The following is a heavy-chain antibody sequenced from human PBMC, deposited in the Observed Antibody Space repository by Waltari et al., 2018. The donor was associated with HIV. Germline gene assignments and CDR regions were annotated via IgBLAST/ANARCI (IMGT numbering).Heavy chain of an antibody. J-gene: IGHJ6*02. CDR3: ARGDPDYGMDV. D-gene: IGHD2-21*02. V-gene: IGHV4-30-2*01. Sequence: QLRLQESGSGLVKPSQTLSLTCVVSGGSISSGGYSWSWIRQPPGKGLGWIGNIYHSGSRFYTPSRKSRVTISVDRSKNQLSLNLTSVTAADTGVYFCARGDPDYGMDVWGQGTTVTVS. CDR1: GGSISSGGYS. CDR2: IYHSGSR.